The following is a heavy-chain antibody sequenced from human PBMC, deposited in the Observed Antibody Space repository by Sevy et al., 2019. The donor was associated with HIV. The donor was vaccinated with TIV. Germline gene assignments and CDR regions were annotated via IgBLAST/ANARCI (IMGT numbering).Heavy chain of an antibody. Sequence: GESLKISCKGSGYSFTSYWIGWVRQMPGKGLEWMGIIYPGDSDTRNSPSFQGQVTISADKSISTAYLQWCSLKASDTAMYYCARLKPKYDFWSGYYSYFDYWGQGTLVTVSS. CDR2: IYPGDSDT. CDR3: ARLKPKYDFWSGYYSYFDY. D-gene: IGHD3-3*01. J-gene: IGHJ4*02. CDR1: GYSFTSYW. V-gene: IGHV5-51*01.